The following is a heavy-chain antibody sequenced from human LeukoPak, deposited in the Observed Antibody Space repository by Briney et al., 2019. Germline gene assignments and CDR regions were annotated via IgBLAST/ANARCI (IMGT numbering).Heavy chain of an antibody. D-gene: IGHD3-16*02. CDR2: ISAYNGNT. CDR1: GYTFTSYG. CDR3: ARLGMITFGGVIAPGFFDL. Sequence: ASAKVSCKASGYTFTSYGISWVRQAPGQGLEWMGWISAYNGNTNYAQKLQGRVTMTTDTSTSTAYMELRSLRSDDTAVYYCARLGMITFGGVIAPGFFDLWGRGTLVTVSS. J-gene: IGHJ2*01. V-gene: IGHV1-18*01.